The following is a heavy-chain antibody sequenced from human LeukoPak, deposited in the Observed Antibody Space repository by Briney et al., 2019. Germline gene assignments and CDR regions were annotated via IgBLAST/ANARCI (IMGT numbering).Heavy chain of an antibody. Sequence: PGGSLRLSCAASGFTFSSYGMHWVRQAPGKGLEWVAFIRYDGSNKYYADSVKGRFTISRDNSKNTLYLQMNSLRAEDTAVYYCARERCSGGSCYLDDAFDIWGQGTMVTVS. V-gene: IGHV3-30*02. CDR3: ARERCSGGSCYLDDAFDI. J-gene: IGHJ3*02. D-gene: IGHD2-15*01. CDR1: GFTFSSYG. CDR2: IRYDGSNK.